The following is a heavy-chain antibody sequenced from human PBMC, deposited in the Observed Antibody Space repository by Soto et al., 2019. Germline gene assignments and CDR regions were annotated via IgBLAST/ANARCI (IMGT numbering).Heavy chain of an antibody. CDR3: ARDPRYSTSWYFDF. V-gene: IGHV3-30-3*01. J-gene: IGHJ4*02. D-gene: IGHD2-2*01. Sequence: GGSLRLSCAASGFASSTFNLHWVRQVPGKGLEWVAALSFDGTNQFYADSVKGRFTISRDKSKNTVYLQMDSLRLEDTAVYYCARDPRYSTSWYFDFWGQGTLVTVS. CDR1: GFASSTFN. CDR2: LSFDGTNQ.